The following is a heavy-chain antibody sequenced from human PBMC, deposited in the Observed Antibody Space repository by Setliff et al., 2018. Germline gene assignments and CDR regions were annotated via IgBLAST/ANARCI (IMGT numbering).Heavy chain of an antibody. D-gene: IGHD1-7*01. CDR2: IRYEGSNK. CDR1: GFIFNSYG. V-gene: IGHV3-30*02. J-gene: IGHJ4*02. Sequence: LRLSCTASGFIFNSYGMYWVRQAPGKGPEWVASIRYEGSNKQYGDSVKGRFTIFRDGSKNTLYLQMTSLRAEDTAVYYCAKPQLELRWGFESWGQGTLVTVSS. CDR3: AKPQLELRWGFES.